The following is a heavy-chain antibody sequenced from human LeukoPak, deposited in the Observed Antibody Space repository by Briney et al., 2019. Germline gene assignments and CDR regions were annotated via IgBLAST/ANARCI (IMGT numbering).Heavy chain of an antibody. CDR1: GGSISSGGYY. V-gene: IGHV4-31*03. CDR3: ARQGRDGYNWPFDY. J-gene: IGHJ4*02. Sequence: PSQTLSLTCTVSGGSISSGGYYWSWIRQHPGKGLEWIGYIYYSGSTYYNPSLKSRVTISVDTSKNQFSLKLSSVTAADTAVYYCARQGRDGYNWPFDYWGQGTLVTVSS. D-gene: IGHD5-24*01. CDR2: IYYSGST.